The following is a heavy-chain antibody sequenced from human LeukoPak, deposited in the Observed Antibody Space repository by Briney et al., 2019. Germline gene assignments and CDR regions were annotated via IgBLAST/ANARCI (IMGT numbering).Heavy chain of an antibody. D-gene: IGHD3-22*01. Sequence: SAGSLSLACAASGFTFSSYAMSWIRQPPGKGLEWVSDISGSGSSTYYAASVKGPFTISRVNSKNTLYLQMNTLRAEDTAVYYCAKDFPHDGSGYYYDGYYFDYWGQGTLVTVSS. CDR3: AKDFPHDGSGYYYDGYYFDY. J-gene: IGHJ4*02. CDR2: ISGSGSST. V-gene: IGHV3-23*01. CDR1: GFTFSSYA.